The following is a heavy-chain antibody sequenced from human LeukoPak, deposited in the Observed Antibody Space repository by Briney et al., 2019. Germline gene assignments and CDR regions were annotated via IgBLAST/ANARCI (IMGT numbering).Heavy chain of an antibody. CDR2: ISSSSSYI. J-gene: IGHJ6*03. V-gene: IGHV3-21*01. Sequence: PGGSLRLSCAASGFTFSSYSMNWVRQAPGKGLEWVSSISSSSSYIYYADSVKGRFTISRDNAKNSLYLQMNSLSAEDTAVYYCARRIAVAGMVYYYYMDVWGKGTTVTVSS. CDR3: ARRIAVAGMVYYYYMDV. CDR1: GFTFSSYS. D-gene: IGHD6-19*01.